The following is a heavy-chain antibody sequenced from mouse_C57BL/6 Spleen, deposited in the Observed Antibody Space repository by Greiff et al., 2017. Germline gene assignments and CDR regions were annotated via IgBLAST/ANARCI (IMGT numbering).Heavy chain of an antibody. V-gene: IGHV1-47*01. Sequence: QVTLKVSGAELVKPGASVKMSCKASGYTFTTYPIEWMKQNHGKSLEWIGNFHPYNDDTKYNEKFKGKATLTVEKSSSTVYLELSRLTSDDSAVYYCARGTTEPGAMDYWGQGTSVTVSS. J-gene: IGHJ4*01. CDR3: ARGTTEPGAMDY. D-gene: IGHD1-1*01. CDR1: GYTFTTYP. CDR2: FHPYNDDT.